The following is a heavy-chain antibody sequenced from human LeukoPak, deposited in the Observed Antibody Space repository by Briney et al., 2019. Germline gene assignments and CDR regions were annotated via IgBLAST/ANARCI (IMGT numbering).Heavy chain of an antibody. Sequence: GESLQISCQGSGSRFTSYWIGWVRQMPGKGLEWMGIIYPGDSDTRYSPSFQGQVTISADKSISTAYLQWSSLKASDTAMYYYARHISDGIPAAIYYWGQGTLVTVSS. J-gene: IGHJ4*02. CDR1: GSRFTSYW. V-gene: IGHV5-51*01. CDR3: ARHISDGIPAAIYY. D-gene: IGHD2-2*01. CDR2: IYPGDSDT.